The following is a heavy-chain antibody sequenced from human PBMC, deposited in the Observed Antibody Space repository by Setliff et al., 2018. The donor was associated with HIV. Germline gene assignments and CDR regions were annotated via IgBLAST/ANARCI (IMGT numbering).Heavy chain of an antibody. D-gene: IGHD3-3*01. J-gene: IGHJ4*02. CDR3: ARGRVLEWLLNH. Sequence: PGGSLRLSCAASGFTFSRYGMHWIRQAPGKGLEWVAVMYYDGVTTYYADSVKGRFTISRDGSKNMIFLQMNSLRVDDTAVYYCARGRVLEWLLNHWGQGTRVTVSS. V-gene: IGHV3-33*08. CDR2: MYYDGVTT. CDR1: GFTFSRYG.